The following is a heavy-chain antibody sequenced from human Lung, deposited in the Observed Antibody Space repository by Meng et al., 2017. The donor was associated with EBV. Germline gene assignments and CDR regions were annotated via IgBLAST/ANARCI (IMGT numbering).Heavy chain of an antibody. CDR3: ARRRGGSGRDC. D-gene: IGHD3-10*01. V-gene: IGHV4-39*01. Sequence: LQESGPVLVKHSEHLSPTCTVAGGPISSNGYYWDWVRQHPGKGLEWIGAIYHSGSTSYNPSLQSRVTMFVDTSKNQFSLMLTSVTATDTAVYYCARRRGGSGRDCWGQGTLVTVSS. CDR1: GGPISSNGYY. CDR2: IYHSGST. J-gene: IGHJ4*02.